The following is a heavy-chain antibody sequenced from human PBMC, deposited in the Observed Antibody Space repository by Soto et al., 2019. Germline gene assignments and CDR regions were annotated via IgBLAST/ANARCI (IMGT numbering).Heavy chain of an antibody. V-gene: IGHV3-30*03. CDR3: ARGDWLSPYQHFDY. Sequence: PGGSLRLSCASSGFTFSSYGMHLVRQAPGKGLEWVAVISYDGSNKYYADSVKGRFTISRDNSKNTLYLQMNSLRAEDTAVYYCARGDWLSPYQHFDYWGQGTLVTVSS. CDR2: ISYDGSNK. D-gene: IGHD3-9*01. CDR1: GFTFSSYG. J-gene: IGHJ4*02.